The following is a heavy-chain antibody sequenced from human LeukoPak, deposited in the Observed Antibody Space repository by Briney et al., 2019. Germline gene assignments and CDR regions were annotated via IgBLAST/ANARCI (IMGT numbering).Heavy chain of an antibody. V-gene: IGHV4-59*01. J-gene: IGHJ4*02. CDR1: GGSISGYY. CDR3: ARNDVWSGYYNY. D-gene: IGHD3-3*01. Sequence: SETLSLTCTVSGGSISGYYWSWIRQPPGKGLEWIGYIYYSGSTNYNPSLKSRVTISVDTSKNQFSLKLSSVTAADTAVYYCARNDVWSGYYNYWGQGTVVTFSS. CDR2: IYYSGST.